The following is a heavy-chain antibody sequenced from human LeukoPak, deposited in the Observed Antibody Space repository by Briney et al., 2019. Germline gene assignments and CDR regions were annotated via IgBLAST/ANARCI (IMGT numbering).Heavy chain of an antibody. CDR2: IYPGDSDT. Sequence: GESLKISCKGSGYSFTSYWIGWVRQMPGKGLEWMGIIYPGDSDTRYSPSFQGQVTFSADKSISTAYLQWSSLKASDTAMYYCARHHYYDSSGYFLSTNFDYWGQGTLVTVSS. V-gene: IGHV5-51*01. CDR3: ARHHYYDSSGYFLSTNFDY. J-gene: IGHJ4*02. D-gene: IGHD3-22*01. CDR1: GYSFTSYW.